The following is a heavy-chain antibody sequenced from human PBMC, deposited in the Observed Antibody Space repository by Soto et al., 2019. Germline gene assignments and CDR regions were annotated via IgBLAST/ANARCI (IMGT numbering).Heavy chain of an antibody. V-gene: IGHV3-7*01. CDR2: IKQDGSEK. CDR1: GFTFSSYW. Sequence: GGSLRLSCAASGFTFSSYWMSWVRQAPGKGLEWVANIKQDGSEKYYVDSVKGRFTISRDNAKNSLYLQMNSLRAEDTAVYYCARVPYYDFWSGYYYFDYWGQGTLVTVPS. CDR3: ARVPYYDFWSGYYYFDY. J-gene: IGHJ4*02. D-gene: IGHD3-3*01.